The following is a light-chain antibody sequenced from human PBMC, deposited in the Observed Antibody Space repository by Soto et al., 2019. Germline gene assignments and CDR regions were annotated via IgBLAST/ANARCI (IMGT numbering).Light chain of an antibody. CDR2: GAS. J-gene: IGKJ1*01. CDR3: QQSYSTPT. CDR1: QSIGTY. Sequence: DIQVTQTPSSLSASVGDRVTITCRASQSIGTYLKWYHQKPGKAPQLLIYGASTLQNGVPSRFSGSGSGTHFTLTINSLQPEDFGTYSCQQSYSTPTFGQGTKVDVK. V-gene: IGKV1-39*01.